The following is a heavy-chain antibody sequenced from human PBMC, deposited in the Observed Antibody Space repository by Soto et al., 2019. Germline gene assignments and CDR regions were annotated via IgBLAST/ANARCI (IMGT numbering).Heavy chain of an antibody. CDR2: IYWDDDT. J-gene: IGHJ4*02. Sequence: QITLTESGPTLVKPTQTLTLTCTFSGFSFSTSAVGVGWIRHPPGKALEWLALIYWDDDTRYSPFLKSRLTITKDTSTNQVVLTMTNMDPVDTGTYSCAHLYLAASGTRYYVDYWGQGTLVTVSS. D-gene: IGHD6-13*01. CDR3: AHLYLAASGTRYYVDY. CDR1: GFSFSTSAVG. V-gene: IGHV2-5*02.